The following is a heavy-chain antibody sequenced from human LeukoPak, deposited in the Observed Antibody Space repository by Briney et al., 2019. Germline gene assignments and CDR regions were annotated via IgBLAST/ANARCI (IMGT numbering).Heavy chain of an antibody. V-gene: IGHV4-59*01. Sequence: SETLSLTCTVSGGSISSCYWSWIRQPPGKGLEWIGYIYYSGSTNYNPSLKSRVTISVDTSKNQFSLKLSSVTAADTAVYYCARDGGSGWYFGEFDYWGQGTLVTVSS. CDR1: GGSISSCY. D-gene: IGHD6-13*01. CDR2: IYYSGST. J-gene: IGHJ4*02. CDR3: ARDGGSGWYFGEFDY.